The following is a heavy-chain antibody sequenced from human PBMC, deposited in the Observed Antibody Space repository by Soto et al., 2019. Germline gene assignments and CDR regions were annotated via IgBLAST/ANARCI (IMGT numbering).Heavy chain of an antibody. CDR1: GGSISRYY. V-gene: IGHV4-59*08. CDR3: ARHTAARFHFDY. Sequence: QVQLQESGPGLVKPSETLSLTCTVSGGSISRYYWSWIRQPPGKGLEWIGYIYYSGSTNYNPSLKSRVTISVDTYKNQFSLKLSSATAADTAVYYCARHTAARFHFDYWGPGILVTVSS. J-gene: IGHJ4*02. CDR2: IYYSGST. D-gene: IGHD6-6*01.